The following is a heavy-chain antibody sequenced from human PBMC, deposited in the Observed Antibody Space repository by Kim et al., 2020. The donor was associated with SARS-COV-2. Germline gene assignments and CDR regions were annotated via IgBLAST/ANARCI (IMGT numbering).Heavy chain of an antibody. CDR1: GFTFSSYG. CDR3: AKQGGPVDY. Sequence: GGSLRLSCAASGFTFSSYGMHWVRQAPGKGLEWVAVISYDGSNKYYADSVKGRFTISRDNSKNTLYLQMNSLRAEDTAVYYCAKQGGPVDYWGQGTLVTVS. D-gene: IGHD1-26*01. V-gene: IGHV3-30*18. J-gene: IGHJ4*02. CDR2: ISYDGSNK.